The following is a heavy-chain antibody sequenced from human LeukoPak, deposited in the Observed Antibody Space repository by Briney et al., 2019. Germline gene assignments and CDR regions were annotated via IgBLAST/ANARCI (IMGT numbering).Heavy chain of an antibody. D-gene: IGHD3-10*01. V-gene: IGHV3-21*01. CDR2: ISSSSSYI. J-gene: IGHJ4*02. Sequence: KAGGSLRLSCAASGFTFSSYIMNWVRQAPGKGLEWVSSISSSSSYIYYADSVKGRFTISRDNAKNSLYLQMNSLRAEDTAVYYCARDGGSYYYGSGSPTPHDYWGQGTLVTVSS. CDR3: ARDGGSYYYGSGSPTPHDY. CDR1: GFTFSSYI.